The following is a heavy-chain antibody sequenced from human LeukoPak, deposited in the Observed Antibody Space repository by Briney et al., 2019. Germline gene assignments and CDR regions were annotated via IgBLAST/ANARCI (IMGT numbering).Heavy chain of an antibody. Sequence: SETLSLTCAVYGGSFSGYYWSWIRQPPGKGLEWIGEINHSGSTNYNPSLKSRVTISVDTSKNQFSLKLSSVTAADTAVYYCARRGFNCSGGSCCLSSWYFDLWGRGTLVTVSS. CDR1: GGSFSGYY. J-gene: IGHJ2*01. CDR3: ARRGFNCSGGSCCLSSWYFDL. V-gene: IGHV4-34*01. CDR2: INHSGST. D-gene: IGHD2-15*01.